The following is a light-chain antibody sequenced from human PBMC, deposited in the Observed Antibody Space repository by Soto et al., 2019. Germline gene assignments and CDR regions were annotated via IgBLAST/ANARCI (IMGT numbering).Light chain of an antibody. J-gene: IGKJ2*01. CDR1: QSFSTY. CDR2: GTS. CDR3: QQSFTTPPT. Sequence: DLQMTQSPSALSASVGDRVTITCRTSQSFSTYINWYQQKPGKAPKLLIYGTSTLQSGVPSRFSGSGSGTYFTLTISSLQPEDFATYYCQQSFTTPPTFGQGTKLEIK. V-gene: IGKV1-39*01.